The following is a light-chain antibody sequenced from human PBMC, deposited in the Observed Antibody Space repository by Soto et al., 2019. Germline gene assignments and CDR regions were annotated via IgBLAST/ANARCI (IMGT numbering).Light chain of an antibody. CDR1: QSISSPY. J-gene: IGKJ1*01. CDR2: GAS. CDR3: QQRSTWPGT. V-gene: IGKV3-11*01. Sequence: EIALTHSPCTVSFSPGERATLSCRASQSISSPYLAWYQQKPGQAPRLLIDGASSRATGVPARFSGSGSGTDYTLTISSLEPEDFAVYYCQQRSTWPGTFGQGTKVDI.